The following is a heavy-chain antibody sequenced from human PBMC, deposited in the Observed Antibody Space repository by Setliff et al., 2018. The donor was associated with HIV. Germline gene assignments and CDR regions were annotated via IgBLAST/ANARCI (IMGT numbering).Heavy chain of an antibody. V-gene: IGHV4-4*09. CDR2: IYTSGST. Sequence: PSETLSLTCTVSGGSFSSYYWSWIRQPPGKGLEWIGYIYTSGSTNYNPSLKSRVTISVDTSKDQFSLKLSSVTAADTAVYYCARHGWKIDYYDRSGHRAGDYYFDNWGQGTLVTVSS. D-gene: IGHD3-22*01. J-gene: IGHJ4*02. CDR1: GGSFSSYY. CDR3: ARHGWKIDYYDRSGHRAGDYYFDN.